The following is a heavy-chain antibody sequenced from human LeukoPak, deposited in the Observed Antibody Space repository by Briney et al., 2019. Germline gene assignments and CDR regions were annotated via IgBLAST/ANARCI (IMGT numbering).Heavy chain of an antibody. D-gene: IGHD2-21*01. CDR3: AKPGEASNYYFDC. J-gene: IGHJ4*02. CDR2: VRVNGRST. CDR1: GFSFSTYD. Sequence: PGGSLRLSCTGSGFSFSTYDMSWVRQAPGKGLERVSSVRVNGRSTYYADFVKGRFTISRDNSKNTLYLQMNSLRAEDTALYYCAKPGEASNYYFDCWGQGALVTVSS. V-gene: IGHV3-23*01.